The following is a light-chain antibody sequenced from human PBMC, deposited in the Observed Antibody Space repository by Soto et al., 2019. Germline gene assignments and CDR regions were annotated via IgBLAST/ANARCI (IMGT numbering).Light chain of an antibody. CDR2: GAS. CDR3: QHYGSSPWT. CDR1: QSVSSSY. Sequence: EIVLTQSPGTLSLSPGERATLSCRASQSVSSSYLAWYQQKPGPARRLLIYGASSRATGIPDRFSGSGSGTDFTLTISRLEPEDFAVYYCQHYGSSPWTFGQGTKVDIK. J-gene: IGKJ1*01. V-gene: IGKV3-20*01.